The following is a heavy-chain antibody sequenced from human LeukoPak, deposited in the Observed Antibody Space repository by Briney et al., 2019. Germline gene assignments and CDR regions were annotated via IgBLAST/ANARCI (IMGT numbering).Heavy chain of an antibody. J-gene: IGHJ5*02. CDR2: IYSGGNT. CDR3: ASRGGGPILP. CDR1: GFTVSSNY. D-gene: IGHD2/OR15-2a*01. V-gene: IGHV3-53*01. Sequence: PGGSLRLSCAASGFTVSSNYMSWVRQAPGKGLEWVSIIYSGGNTYYADSVKGRFTISRDNSKNTLYLQLNSLRAEDTAVYYWASRGGGPILPWGQGTLVTVSS.